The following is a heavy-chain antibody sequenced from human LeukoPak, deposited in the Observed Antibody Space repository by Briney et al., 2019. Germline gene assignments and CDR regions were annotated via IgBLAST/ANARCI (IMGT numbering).Heavy chain of an antibody. D-gene: IGHD1-26*01. CDR3: ARHGTVSSGSYFDY. V-gene: IGHV4-59*08. Sequence: NPSETLSLTCSVSGGSFTSYYRSWIRQPPGKGLEWIGHIHYSGSNNYNPSLKSRLTMFADKSKNQIPLRLSSVTAADTAVYYWARHGTVSSGSYFDYWGQGTQVTLS. CDR1: GGSFTSYY. J-gene: IGHJ4*02. CDR2: IHYSGSN.